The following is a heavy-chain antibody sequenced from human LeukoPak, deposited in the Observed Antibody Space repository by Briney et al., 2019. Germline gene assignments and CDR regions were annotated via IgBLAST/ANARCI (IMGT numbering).Heavy chain of an antibody. CDR2: IYESGNT. D-gene: IGHD4-23*01. V-gene: IGHV4-39*01. J-gene: IGHJ3*01. CDR1: SGFISSSRYY. Sequence: KASETLSLTCPVASGFISSSRYYWGWIRQPPGKGLEWIGCIYESGNTYYNSSPKSRVTISVDTSKNQFSLELTSVTAADTAVYYCARPNRLQWCYDAFDVWGQGTMVTVSS. CDR3: ARPNRLQWCYDAFDV.